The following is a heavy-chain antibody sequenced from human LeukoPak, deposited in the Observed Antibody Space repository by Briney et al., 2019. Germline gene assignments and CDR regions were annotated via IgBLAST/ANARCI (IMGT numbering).Heavy chain of an antibody. D-gene: IGHD3-3*01. CDR2: ISAYNGNT. CDR1: GYTFTSYG. Sequence: GASVKVSCKASGYTFTSYGISWVRQAPGQGLEWMGWISAYNGNTNYAQKLQGRVTMTTDTSTSTAYMELRSLRSDDTAVYYCASRITIFGVDPALYYYGMDVWGQGTTVTVSS. J-gene: IGHJ6*02. CDR3: ASRITIFGVDPALYYYGMDV. V-gene: IGHV1-18*01.